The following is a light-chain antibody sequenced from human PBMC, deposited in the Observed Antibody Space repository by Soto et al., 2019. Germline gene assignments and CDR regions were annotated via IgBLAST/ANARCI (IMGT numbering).Light chain of an antibody. CDR2: DVT. V-gene: IGLV2-14*01. CDR1: SSDVGGYNY. Sequence: QSALTQPASVSGSPGQSITISCTGTSSDVGGYNYVSWYQQHPVKAPKLMIYDVTNRPSGVSDRFSGSKSGNTASLTISGLQAEVEADYYCSSYTCSSTPYVFGTGTKVTVL. CDR3: SSYTCSSTPYV. J-gene: IGLJ1*01.